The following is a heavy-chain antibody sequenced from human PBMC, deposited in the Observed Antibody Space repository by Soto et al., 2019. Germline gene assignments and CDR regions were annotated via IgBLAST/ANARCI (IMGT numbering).Heavy chain of an antibody. CDR2: IDPSNSYT. Sequence: PGESLKISCKGSGYSFTSYWISWVRQMPGKGLEWMGRIDPSNSYTNYSPSFQGHVTISADKSISTAYLQWSSLKASDTAMYYCARHFPERDYYYYGMDVWGQGTTVTVSS. J-gene: IGHJ6*02. D-gene: IGHD3-3*02. CDR1: GYSFTSYW. CDR3: ARHFPERDYYYYGMDV. V-gene: IGHV5-10-1*01.